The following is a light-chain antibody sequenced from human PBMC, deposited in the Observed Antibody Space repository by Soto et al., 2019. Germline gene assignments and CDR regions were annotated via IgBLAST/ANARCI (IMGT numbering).Light chain of an antibody. CDR1: QSVSSN. V-gene: IGKV3-20*01. Sequence: DIELTQSPCTVSLSPGERATLSCRASQSVSSNLAWYQQKPGQAPRLLIYGASSRATGIPDRFSGSGSGTDFTLTISRLEPEDFAVYYCHQYDSWTFGQGTKVDIK. CDR3: HQYDSWT. J-gene: IGKJ1*01. CDR2: GAS.